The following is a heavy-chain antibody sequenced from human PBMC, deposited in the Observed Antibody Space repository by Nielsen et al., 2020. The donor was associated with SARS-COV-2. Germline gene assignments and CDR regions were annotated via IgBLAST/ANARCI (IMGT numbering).Heavy chain of an antibody. Sequence: SETLSLTCTVSGGSISSGDYYWSWIRQPPGKGLEWIGYIYYSGSTYYNPSLKSRVTISVDTSKNQFSLKLSSVTAADTAVYYCATYRPGGENYYYGMDVWGQGTTVTVSS. CDR1: GGSISSGDYY. CDR2: IYYSGST. CDR3: ATYRPGGENYYYGMDV. D-gene: IGHD1-14*01. V-gene: IGHV4-30-4*02. J-gene: IGHJ6*02.